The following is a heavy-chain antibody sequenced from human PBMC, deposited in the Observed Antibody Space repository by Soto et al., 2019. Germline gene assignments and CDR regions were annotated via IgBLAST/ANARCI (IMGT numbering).Heavy chain of an antibody. V-gene: IGHV4-34*01. CDR1: GGSFSGYY. J-gene: IGHJ6*02. CDR2: INHSGST. Sequence: SETLSLTCAVYGGSFSGYYWSWIRQPPGKGLEWIGEINHSGSTNYNPSLKSRVTISVDTSKNQFSLKLSSVTAADTAVYYCARGPSSSHYYYGMDVWGQGTTVTVS. D-gene: IGHD6-6*01. CDR3: ARGPSSSHYYYGMDV.